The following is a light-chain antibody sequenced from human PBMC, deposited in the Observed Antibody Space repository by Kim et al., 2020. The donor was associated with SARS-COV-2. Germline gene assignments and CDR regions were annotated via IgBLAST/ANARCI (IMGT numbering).Light chain of an antibody. Sequence: GQSITIPCTGTSSDVGGYIYVSWYQQQPGKAPKLMIYDVSARPSGVSNRFSGSKSGNTAYLTISGLQAEDEADYYCSSYTSSSTLVFGGGTQLTVL. J-gene: IGLJ2*01. CDR2: DVS. CDR3: SSYTSSSTLV. V-gene: IGLV2-14*03. CDR1: SSDVGGYIY.